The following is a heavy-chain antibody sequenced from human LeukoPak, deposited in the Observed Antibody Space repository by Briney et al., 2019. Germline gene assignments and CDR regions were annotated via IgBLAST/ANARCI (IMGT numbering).Heavy chain of an antibody. CDR1: GFTFSSYW. CDR2: LSPDGSST. V-gene: IGHV3-74*01. J-gene: IGHJ5*02. CDR3: TRMSREAPALPDR. Sequence: GGSLRLSCAASGFTFSSYWMQSVRQAPGKGLVWVSRLSPDGSSTTSADSVKGRFTISRDNAKNTLYLQIRSLRADATAVYYCTRMSREAPALPDRWGQGSLVTVS. D-gene: IGHD5-24*01.